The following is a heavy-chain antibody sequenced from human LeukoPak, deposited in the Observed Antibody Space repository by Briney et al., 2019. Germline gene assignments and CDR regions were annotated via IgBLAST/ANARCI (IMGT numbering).Heavy chain of an antibody. V-gene: IGHV4-4*09. CDR2: IYTSGST. D-gene: IGHD5-24*01. J-gene: IGHJ6*03. CDR3: ARLGWLQFPVGDYYYRDV. CDR1: GGSISSYY. Sequence: PSETLSLTCTVSGGSISSYYWSWIRQPPGKGLEWIGYIYTSGSTNYNPSLKSRVTISVDTSKNQFSLKLSSVTAADTAVYYCARLGWLQFPVGDYYYRDVWGKGTRVTVPS.